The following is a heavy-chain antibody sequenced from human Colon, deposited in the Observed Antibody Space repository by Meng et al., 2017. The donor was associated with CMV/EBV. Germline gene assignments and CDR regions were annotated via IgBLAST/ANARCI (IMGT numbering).Heavy chain of an antibody. CDR2: IYSGGST. CDR1: GFTVSSNY. CDR3: GVSVSGWSVMDSFDM. J-gene: IGHJ3*02. D-gene: IGHD6-19*01. V-gene: IGHV3-53*04. Sequence: GESLKISCAASGFTVSSNYMSWVRQAPGKGLEWVSVIYSGGSTYYADSVKGRFTISSHNNKKSLYLQMNNLRPEDTAVYFCGVSVSGWSVMDSFDMWGQGTTVTVSS.